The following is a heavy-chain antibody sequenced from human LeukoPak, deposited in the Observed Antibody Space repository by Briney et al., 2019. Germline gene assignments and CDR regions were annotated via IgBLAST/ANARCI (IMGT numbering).Heavy chain of an antibody. CDR2: INPSGGST. CDR1: GYTFTSYY. Sequence: ASVKVSCKASGYTFTSYYMHWVRQAPGQGLEWMGIINPSGGSTSYAQKFQGRVTMTRNTSISTAYMELSSLRSEDTAVYYCARVRRVIFGVVIENFDYWGQGTLVTVSS. J-gene: IGHJ4*02. CDR3: ARVRRVIFGVVIENFDY. D-gene: IGHD3-3*01. V-gene: IGHV1-46*01.